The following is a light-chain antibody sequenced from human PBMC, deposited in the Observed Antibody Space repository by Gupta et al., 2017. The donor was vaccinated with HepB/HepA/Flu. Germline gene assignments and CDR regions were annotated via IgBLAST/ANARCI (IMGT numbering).Light chain of an antibody. Sequence: DIQTTQSPSSVSASVGDRVSITCRASQDINKWLAWYQQRPGKAPKLLIYAASTLQSGVPSRFSGSGSGADFTLTISSLQPEDFATYYCQQANSAPFTFGQGTRLEIK. V-gene: IGKV1-12*01. CDR1: QDINKW. CDR2: AAS. J-gene: IGKJ5*01. CDR3: QQANSAPFT.